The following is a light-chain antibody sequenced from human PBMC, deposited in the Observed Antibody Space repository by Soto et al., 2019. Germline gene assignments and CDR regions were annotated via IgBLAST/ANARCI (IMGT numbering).Light chain of an antibody. Sequence: DIQMTQSPSSLSASVGDRVSITCRASQTISSSLNWYQQKPGKAPKLLIYAASSLQSGVPSRFSGSGSGTDFTLTISSLQPEDFATYYCQQSYSTWTFGQGTRLEIK. J-gene: IGKJ5*01. CDR1: QTISSS. V-gene: IGKV1-39*01. CDR2: AAS. CDR3: QQSYSTWT.